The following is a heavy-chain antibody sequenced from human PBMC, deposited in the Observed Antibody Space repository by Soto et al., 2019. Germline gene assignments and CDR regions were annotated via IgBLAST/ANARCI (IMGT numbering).Heavy chain of an antibody. Sequence: ASLKVSCKASGYTFTSYGISWVRQAPGQGLEWMGWISAYNGNTNYAQKLQGRVTMTTDTSTSTAYMELRSLRSDDTAVYYCARDWGMTTIGGGDAFDIWGQGTMVTVSS. CDR1: GYTFTSYG. CDR2: ISAYNGNT. D-gene: IGHD3-16*01. J-gene: IGHJ3*02. V-gene: IGHV1-18*01. CDR3: ARDWGMTTIGGGDAFDI.